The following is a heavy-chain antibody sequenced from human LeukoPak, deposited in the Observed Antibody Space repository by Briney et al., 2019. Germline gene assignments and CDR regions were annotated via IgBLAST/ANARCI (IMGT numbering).Heavy chain of an antibody. CDR2: ISAYNGNT. CDR3: ATEPRSDGGNLPYDY. Sequence: GASVKVSCKASGYTFTSYGISWVRQAPGQGLEWMGWISAYNGNTNYAQKLQGRVTMTTDTSTSTAYMELRSLRSDDTAVYYCATEPRSDGGNLPYDYWGQGTLVTVSS. D-gene: IGHD4-23*01. V-gene: IGHV1-18*01. CDR1: GYTFTSYG. J-gene: IGHJ4*02.